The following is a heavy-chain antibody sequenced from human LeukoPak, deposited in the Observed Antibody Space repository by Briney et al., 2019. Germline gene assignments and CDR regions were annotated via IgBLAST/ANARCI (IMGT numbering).Heavy chain of an antibody. V-gene: IGHV4-59*01. CDR2: IHYSGST. J-gene: IGHJ4*02. CDR3: ARWGHSDTSGYFVVDY. Sequence: GSLRLSCAASGFNLSDYTMNWIRQSPGKGLEWIGHIHYSGSTHYNPSLQSRVSISIDTSKNHFSLKLRSVTAVDTAVYYCARWGHSDTSGYFVVDYWGQGTLVTVSS. D-gene: IGHD3-22*01. CDR1: GFNLSDYT.